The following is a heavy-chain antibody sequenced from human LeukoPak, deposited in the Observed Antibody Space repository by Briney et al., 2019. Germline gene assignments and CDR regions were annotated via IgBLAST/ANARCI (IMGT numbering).Heavy chain of an antibody. D-gene: IGHD6-13*01. J-gene: IGHJ4*02. CDR1: GFTFSSYA. CDR2: ISGSGGST. V-gene: IGHV3-23*01. CDR3: ARVGDSSSWYFDY. Sequence: PGGSLRLSCAASGFTFSSYAMSWVRQAPGKGLEWVSAISGSGGSTYYADSVKGRFTISRDNAKNSLYLQMNSLRAEDTAVYYCARVGDSSSWYFDYWGQGTLVTVSS.